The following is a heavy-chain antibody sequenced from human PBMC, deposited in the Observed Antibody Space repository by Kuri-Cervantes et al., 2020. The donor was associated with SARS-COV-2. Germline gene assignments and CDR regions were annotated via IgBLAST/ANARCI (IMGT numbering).Heavy chain of an antibody. CDR3: AREGRNIDYYYGMDV. J-gene: IGHJ6*02. V-gene: IGHV1-46*01. D-gene: IGHD1-14*01. CDR2: INPSGGST. CDR1: GYTFTRYY. Sequence: ASVKVSCKASGYTFTRYYMHWLRQAPGQGLEWMGIINPSGGSTSHAQKFQGRVTMTRDTSTSTVYMELSSLRSEDTAVYYCAREGRNIDYYYGMDVWGQGTTVTVSS.